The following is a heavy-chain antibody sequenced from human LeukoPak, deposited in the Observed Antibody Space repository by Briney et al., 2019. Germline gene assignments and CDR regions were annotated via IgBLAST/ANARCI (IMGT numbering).Heavy chain of an antibody. CDR3: ARSNPYYYYMDV. D-gene: IGHD1-14*01. CDR2: VFYTGST. J-gene: IGHJ6*03. Sequence: PSETLSLTCSVSGGSISSHYWSWIRQPPGKGLEWIGYVFYTGSTNHNPSLKSRVTISIDTSKNQFSLKLSSVTAVDTAVYYCARSNPYYYYMDVWGKGTTVTVSS. CDR1: GGSISSHY. V-gene: IGHV4-59*11.